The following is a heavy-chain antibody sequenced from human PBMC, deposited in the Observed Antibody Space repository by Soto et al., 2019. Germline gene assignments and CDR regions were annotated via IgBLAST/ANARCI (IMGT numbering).Heavy chain of an antibody. CDR3: ARAGYCGGDCDDY. J-gene: IGHJ4*02. CDR1: GYTFTSYG. CDR2: SSAYNGNT. Sequence: DSVKVSCKPSGYTFTSYGISCVRQAPGQGLEWMGWSSAYNGNTNYAQKLQGRVTMTTDTSTSTAYMELRSLRSDDTAVYYCARAGYCGGDCDDYWGQGTLVTVSS. D-gene: IGHD2-21*02. V-gene: IGHV1-18*01.